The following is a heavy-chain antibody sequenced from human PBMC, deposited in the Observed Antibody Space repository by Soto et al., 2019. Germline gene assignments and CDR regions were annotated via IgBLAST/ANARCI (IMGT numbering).Heavy chain of an antibody. CDR1: GFTFSSYA. Sequence: EVQLLESGGGLVQPGGSLRLSCAASGFTFSSYAMSWVRQAPGKGLEWVSAIGGSGGSTYYADSVKGRFTISRDNSKNTLFLQMNSLRAEDTAVYYCAKDRDTRYFDWLSGGFDYWGQGALVTVSS. CDR2: IGGSGGST. D-gene: IGHD3-9*01. J-gene: IGHJ4*02. CDR3: AKDRDTRYFDWLSGGFDY. V-gene: IGHV3-23*01.